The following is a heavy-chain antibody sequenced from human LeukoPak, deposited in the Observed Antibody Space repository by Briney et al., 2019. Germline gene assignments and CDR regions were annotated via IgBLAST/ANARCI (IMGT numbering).Heavy chain of an antibody. J-gene: IGHJ4*02. V-gene: IGHV4-34*01. CDR3: ARAREMATIKAGQYDN. Sequence: SETLSFTCAVYGGSFSGYYWSWIRQPPGKGLEWIGEINHSGSTNYNPSLKSRVTISVDTSKNQFSLKLSSVTAADTAVYYCARAREMATIKAGQYDNWGQGTLVTVSS. CDR2: INHSGST. CDR1: GGSFSGYY. D-gene: IGHD5-24*01.